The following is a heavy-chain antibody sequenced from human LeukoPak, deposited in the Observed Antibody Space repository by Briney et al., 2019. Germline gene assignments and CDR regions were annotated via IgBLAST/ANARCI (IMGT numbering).Heavy chain of an antibody. J-gene: IGHJ3*02. CDR2: IYYSGST. Sequence: PSQTLSLTCTVSGGSISSGGYYWSWIRQHPGKGLEWIGYIYYSGSTYYNPSLKSRVTISVDTSKNQFPLKLSSVTAADTAVYYCARDHPRSSWYRAFDIWGQGTMVTVSS. D-gene: IGHD6-13*01. CDR1: GGSISSGGYY. CDR3: ARDHPRSSWYRAFDI. V-gene: IGHV4-31*03.